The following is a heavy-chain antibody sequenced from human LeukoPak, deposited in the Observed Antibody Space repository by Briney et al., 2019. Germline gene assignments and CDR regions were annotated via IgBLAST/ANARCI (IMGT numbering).Heavy chain of an antibody. V-gene: IGHV1-46*01. CDR3: ARDWKRTVPTPNWFDP. CDR1: GYPFTSYF. J-gene: IGHJ5*02. Sequence: ASVKVSCKASGYPFTSYFIHWVRQAPGQGLEWMGIINLGADITSYAQNFQDRITVTRDTSTSTVYMELSSLISEDTAVYYCARDWKRTVPTPNWFDPWGQGTLVTVSS. CDR2: INLGADIT. D-gene: IGHD1-1*01.